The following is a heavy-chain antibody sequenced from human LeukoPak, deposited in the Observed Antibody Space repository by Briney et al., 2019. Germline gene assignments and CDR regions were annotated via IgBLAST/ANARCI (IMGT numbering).Heavy chain of an antibody. D-gene: IGHD3-22*01. Sequence: GGSLRLSCAVSGITLSNYGMSWVRQAPGKGLEWVAGIGGSGGRTNYADSVKGRFTISRDNPKNTLYLQMDSLRAEDTAVYFCAKRGVVIRVILVGFHKEAYYFDSWGQGALVIVSS. CDR3: AKRGVVIRVILVGFHKEAYYFDS. CDR2: IGGSGGRT. V-gene: IGHV3-23*01. CDR1: GITLSNYG. J-gene: IGHJ4*02.